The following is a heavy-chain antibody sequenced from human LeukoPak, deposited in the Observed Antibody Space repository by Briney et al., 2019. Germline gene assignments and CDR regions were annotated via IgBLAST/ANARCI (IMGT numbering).Heavy chain of an antibody. V-gene: IGHV3-23*01. Sequence: GGSLRLSCAASGFTFSSYAMSWVRQAPGKGLEWVSGISDSGGSTHYADSVKGRFTISRDNAKNSLYLHLNSLRDEDTAVYYCARDPRPYSGSGLHFDIWGQGTLVTVSS. J-gene: IGHJ3*02. CDR3: ARDPRPYSGSGLHFDI. CDR1: GFTFSSYA. D-gene: IGHD1-26*01. CDR2: ISDSGGST.